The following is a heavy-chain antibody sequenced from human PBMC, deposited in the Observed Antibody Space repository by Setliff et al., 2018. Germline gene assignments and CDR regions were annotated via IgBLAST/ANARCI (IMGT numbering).Heavy chain of an antibody. J-gene: IGHJ5*02. Sequence: TSETLSLTCSVSGDSINSGTYYWSWFRQSAGKGLEWIGRIYTGGSTNYNPSLKSRVTISLDTSKNHFSLTLTSVTAADTAAYYCARGRGLEWLPESWFDPWGQGTLVTVSS. CDR2: IYTGGST. V-gene: IGHV4-61*02. CDR1: GDSINSGTYY. CDR3: ARGRGLEWLPESWFDP. D-gene: IGHD3-3*01.